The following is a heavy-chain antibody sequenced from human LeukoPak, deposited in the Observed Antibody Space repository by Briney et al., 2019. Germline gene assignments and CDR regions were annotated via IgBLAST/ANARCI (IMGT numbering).Heavy chain of an antibody. CDR2: ISGSGGST. V-gene: IGHV3-23*01. CDR1: GFTFSWYW. Sequence: GGSLRLSCAASGFTFSWYWMTWVRQAPGKGLEWVSAISGSGGSTYYADSVKGRFTISRDNSKNTLYLQMNSLRAEDTAVYYCAKDHSGYSYDYWGQGTLVTVSS. CDR3: AKDHSGYSYDY. D-gene: IGHD5-18*01. J-gene: IGHJ4*02.